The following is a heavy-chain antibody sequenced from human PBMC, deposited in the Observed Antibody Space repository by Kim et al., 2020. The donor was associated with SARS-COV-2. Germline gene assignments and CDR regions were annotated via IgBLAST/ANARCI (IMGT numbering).Heavy chain of an antibody. CDR3: ARSSYYDSSGYLNWFDP. V-gene: IGHV1-69*13. Sequence: SVKVSCKASGGTFSSYAISWVRQAPGQGLEWMGGIIPIFGTANYAQKFQGRVTITADESTSTAYMELSSLRSEDTAVYYCARSSYYDSSGYLNWFDPWGQGTLGTVSS. CDR2: IIPIFGTA. CDR1: GGTFSSYA. D-gene: IGHD3-22*01. J-gene: IGHJ5*02.